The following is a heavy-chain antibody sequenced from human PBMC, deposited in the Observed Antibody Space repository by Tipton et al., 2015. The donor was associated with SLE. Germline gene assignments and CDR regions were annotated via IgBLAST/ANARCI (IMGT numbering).Heavy chain of an antibody. CDR3: AGGNSYYFDY. D-gene: IGHD4-23*01. CDR2: IYYSGST. J-gene: IGHJ4*02. CDR1: GGSISSYY. Sequence: TLSLTCTVSGGSISSYYWSWIRQPPGKGLEWIGYIYYSGSTNYNPSLKSRVTISVDTSKNQFSLKLSSVTAADTAVYYWAGGNSYYFDYWGQGTLVTVSS. V-gene: IGHV4-59*01.